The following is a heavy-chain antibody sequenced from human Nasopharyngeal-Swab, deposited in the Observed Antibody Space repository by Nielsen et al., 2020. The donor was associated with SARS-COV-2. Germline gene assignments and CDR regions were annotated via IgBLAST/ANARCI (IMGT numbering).Heavy chain of an antibody. CDR1: GFRDYS. CDR2: ISYDGSNK. V-gene: IGHV3-30*03. D-gene: IGHD3-22*01. CDR3: ATPRGTMIDPLDY. Sequence: GGSLRLSCVDSGFRDYSMNWVRQAPGKGLEWVAVISYDGSNKYYADSVKGRFTISRDNSKNTLYLQMNSLRAEDTAVYYCATPRGTMIDPLDYWGQGTLVTVSS. J-gene: IGHJ4*02.